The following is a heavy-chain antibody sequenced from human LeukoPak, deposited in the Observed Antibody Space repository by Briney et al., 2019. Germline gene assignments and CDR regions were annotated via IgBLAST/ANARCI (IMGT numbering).Heavy chain of an antibody. CDR1: GFTFDDYA. V-gene: IGHV3-9*01. J-gene: IGHJ3*02. D-gene: IGHD3-22*01. Sequence: GGSLRLSCAASGFTFDDYAMHWVRQAPGKGLEWVSGISWNSGSIGYADSVKGRFTISRDNSKNTLYLQMNSLRAEDTAVYYCAREGYYDSSGHGDAFDIWGQGTMVTVSS. CDR3: AREGYYDSSGHGDAFDI. CDR2: ISWNSGSI.